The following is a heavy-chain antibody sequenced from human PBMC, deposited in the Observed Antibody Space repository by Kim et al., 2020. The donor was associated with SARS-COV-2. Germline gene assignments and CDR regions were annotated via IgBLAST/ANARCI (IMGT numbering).Heavy chain of an antibody. D-gene: IGHD1-26*01. Sequence: SETLSLTCTVSGYSISSGYYWGWIRQPPGKGLEWIGSIYHSGSTYYNPSLKSRVTISVDTSKNQFSLKLSSVTAADTAVYYCARVGYSGSARGPFDPWGQGTLVTVSS. CDR1: GYSISSGYY. V-gene: IGHV4-38-2*02. CDR2: IYHSGST. CDR3: ARVGYSGSARGPFDP. J-gene: IGHJ5*02.